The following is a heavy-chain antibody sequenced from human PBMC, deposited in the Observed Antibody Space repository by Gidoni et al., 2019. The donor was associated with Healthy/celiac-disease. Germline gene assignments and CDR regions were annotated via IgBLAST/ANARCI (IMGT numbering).Heavy chain of an antibody. CDR2: ISSSSSTI. J-gene: IGHJ6*03. Sequence: VQLVESGGGLVQPGGSLRLSCAASGFTFISYSLNWVRQAPGKGLEWVSYISSSSSTIYYADSVKGRFTISRDNAKNSLYLQMNSLRDEDTAVYYCARVPGDQLLYTDYYYMDVWGKGTTVTVSS. D-gene: IGHD2-2*02. V-gene: IGHV3-48*02. CDR1: GFTFISYS. CDR3: ARVPGDQLLYTDYYYMDV.